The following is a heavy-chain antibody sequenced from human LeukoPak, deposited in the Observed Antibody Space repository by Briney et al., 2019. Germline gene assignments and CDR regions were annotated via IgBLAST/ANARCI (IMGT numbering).Heavy chain of an antibody. D-gene: IGHD3-9*01. CDR1: SGSFSGYY. CDR3: ARAVLRYFDWLLAYNWFDP. V-gene: IGHV4-34*01. CDR2: INHSGST. J-gene: IGHJ5*02. Sequence: SETLSLTCAVYSGSFSGYYWSWIRQPPGKGLEWIGEINHSGSTNYNPSLKSRVTISVDTSKNQFSLKLSSVTAADTAVYYCARAVLRYFDWLLAYNWFDPWGQGTLVTVSS.